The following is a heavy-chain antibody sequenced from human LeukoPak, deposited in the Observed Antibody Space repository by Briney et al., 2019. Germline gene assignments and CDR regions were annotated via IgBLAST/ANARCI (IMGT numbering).Heavy chain of an antibody. J-gene: IGHJ6*02. CDR3: ARGVMYYGDYYYYGMDV. D-gene: IGHD4-17*01. CDR1: GFTFSSYS. CDR2: ISSSSSTI. V-gene: IGHV3-48*01. Sequence: GGSLRPSCAASGFTFSSYSMNWVRQAPGKGLEWVSYISSSSSTIYYADSVKGRFTISRDNAKNSLYLQMNSLRAEDTAVYYCARGVMYYGDYYYYGMDVWGQGTTVTVSS.